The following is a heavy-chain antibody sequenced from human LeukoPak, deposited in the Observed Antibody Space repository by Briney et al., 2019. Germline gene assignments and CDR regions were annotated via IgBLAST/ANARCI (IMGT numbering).Heavy chain of an antibody. CDR1: GFTFSSYG. Sequence: GGTLRLSCAASGFTFSSYGMSWVRQAPGKGLEWVSAISGSGGSTYYADSVKGRFTISRDNSKNTLYLQMNSLRAEDTAVYYCAKIPPFALRFGEPPRLLGYWGQGTLVTVSS. J-gene: IGHJ4*02. CDR2: ISGSGGST. D-gene: IGHD3-10*01. CDR3: AKIPPFALRFGEPPRLLGY. V-gene: IGHV3-23*01.